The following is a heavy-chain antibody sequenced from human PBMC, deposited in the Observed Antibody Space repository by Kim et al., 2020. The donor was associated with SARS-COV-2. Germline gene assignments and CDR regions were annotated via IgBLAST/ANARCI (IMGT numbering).Heavy chain of an antibody. CDR3: ARQPGSGRCYFDL. V-gene: IGHV4-39*01. CDR1: GGSLSSGDYY. D-gene: IGHD2-15*01. Sequence: SETLSLTCSFSGGSLSSGDYYWAWIRQPPGKGLEWLASINSGGRTYYNLSLKSRVIISVDTSKNQFSLRVSSVSAADTAVYYCARQPGSGRCYFDLWGQGTLVTVSS. CDR2: INSGGRT. J-gene: IGHJ4*02.